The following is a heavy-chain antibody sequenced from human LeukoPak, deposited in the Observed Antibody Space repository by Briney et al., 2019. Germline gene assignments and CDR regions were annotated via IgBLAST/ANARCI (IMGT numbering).Heavy chain of an antibody. Sequence: SETLSLTCSVSGVSISSSYWSWIRQPPGKGLEWIGYISYSGTTKYNPSLKSRVTISVDTSKNQVSLNLSSVTAADTAVYYCARDPGSCSGGSCSFYWYFDLWGRDTLVTVSS. V-gene: IGHV4-59*01. D-gene: IGHD2-15*01. CDR3: ARDPGSCSGGSCSFYWYFDL. CDR1: GVSISSSY. CDR2: ISYSGTT. J-gene: IGHJ2*01.